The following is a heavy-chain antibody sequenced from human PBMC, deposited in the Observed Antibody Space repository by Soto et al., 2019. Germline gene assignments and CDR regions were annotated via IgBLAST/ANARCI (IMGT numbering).Heavy chain of an antibody. J-gene: IGHJ4*02. CDR1: GFTFSTYS. CDR2: IYSGGST. CDR3: ARDKIPDILTGYYDEY. V-gene: IGHV3-66*01. Sequence: PGGSLRLSCAASGFTFSTYSMNWVRQAPGKGLEWVSVIYSGGSTYYADSVKGRFTISRDNSKNTLYLQMNSLRAEDTAVYYCARDKIPDILTGYYDEYWGQGTLVTVSS. D-gene: IGHD3-9*01.